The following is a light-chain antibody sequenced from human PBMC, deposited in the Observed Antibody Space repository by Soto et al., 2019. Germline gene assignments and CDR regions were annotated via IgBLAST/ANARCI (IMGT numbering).Light chain of an antibody. CDR2: DTS. CDR3: LVIYTGVGEV. V-gene: IGLV7-46*01. Sequence: QAVVTQEPSLTVSPGGTVTLTCDSSTGPVTSGHYPHWFQQKPGQAPRTLTWDTSNRHSWTPARFSGSLLGDKAALTLSDAQPEDEAEYYCLVIYTGVGEVFGTGTKVTVL. J-gene: IGLJ1*01. CDR1: TGPVTSGHY.